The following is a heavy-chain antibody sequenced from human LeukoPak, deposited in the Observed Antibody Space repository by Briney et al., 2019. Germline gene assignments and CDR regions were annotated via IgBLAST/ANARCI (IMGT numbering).Heavy chain of an antibody. CDR2: ISGSGGTT. CDR1: GFTFSSYA. V-gene: IGHV3-23*01. Sequence: PGGSLRLSCAASGFTFSSYAMSWVRQAPGKGLEWVSAISGSGGTTYYADSVKGRFTISRDNSKNSLYLQMNSLRAEDTAVYYCAKYIYSSAKSFDYWGQGTLVTVSS. J-gene: IGHJ4*02. D-gene: IGHD5-18*01. CDR3: AKYIYSSAKSFDY.